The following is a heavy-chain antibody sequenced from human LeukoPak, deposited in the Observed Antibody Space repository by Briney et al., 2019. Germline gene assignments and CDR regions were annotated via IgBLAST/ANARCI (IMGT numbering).Heavy chain of an antibody. Sequence: GGSLRLSCAASGFTFSSYRMRWVRQAPGKGLEWVATIKADGSEKYYVDSVKGRFTVSRDNAKNSLYLQMNSLRAEDTAVYYCARDKTYDFWSGYSYYYYYYMDVWGKGTTVTVS. J-gene: IGHJ6*03. CDR3: ARDKTYDFWSGYSYYYYYYMDV. CDR2: IKADGSEK. CDR1: GFTFSSYR. D-gene: IGHD3-3*01. V-gene: IGHV3-7*01.